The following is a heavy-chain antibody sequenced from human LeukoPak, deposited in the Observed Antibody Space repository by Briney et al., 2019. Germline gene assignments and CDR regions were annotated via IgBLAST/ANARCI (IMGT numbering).Heavy chain of an antibody. Sequence: GGSLRLSCAASGFTFSSYWMSWVRQAPGKGLEWVANIKKDGSEKYYVDSVKGRFTISRDNAKNSLYLQMNSLRAEDTAVYYCASSPRPYYDFWSGYGAFDIWGQGTMVTVSS. J-gene: IGHJ3*02. CDR1: GFTFSSYW. CDR3: ASSPRPYYDFWSGYGAFDI. D-gene: IGHD3-3*01. V-gene: IGHV3-7*01. CDR2: IKKDGSEK.